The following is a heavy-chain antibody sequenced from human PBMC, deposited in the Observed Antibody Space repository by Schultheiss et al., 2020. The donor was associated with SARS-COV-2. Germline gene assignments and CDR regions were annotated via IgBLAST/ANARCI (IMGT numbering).Heavy chain of an antibody. CDR2: IYYSGST. Sequence: SETLSLTCAVYGGSFSGYYWSWIRQPPGKGLEWIGYIYYSGSTNYNPSLKSRVTISVDTSKNQFSLKLSSVTAADTAVYYCARLVGQITMIVMVMKGEYYYYMDVWGKGTTVTVSS. CDR1: GGSFSGYY. V-gene: IGHV4-59*08. J-gene: IGHJ6*03. D-gene: IGHD3-22*01. CDR3: ARLVGQITMIVMVMKGEYYYYMDV.